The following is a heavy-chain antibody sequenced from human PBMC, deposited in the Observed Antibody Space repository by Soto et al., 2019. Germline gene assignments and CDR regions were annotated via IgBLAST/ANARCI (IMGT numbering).Heavy chain of an antibody. Sequence: SETLSLTCAVSGYSISSSNWWGWIRQPPGKGLEWIGYIYYSGSTYYNPSLKSRVTMSVDTSKNQFSLKLSSVTAVDTAVYYCARIRISSGWYFDYWGQGTLVTVSS. CDR2: IYYSGST. V-gene: IGHV4-28*01. CDR3: ARIRISSGWYFDY. D-gene: IGHD6-19*01. J-gene: IGHJ4*02. CDR1: GYSISSSNW.